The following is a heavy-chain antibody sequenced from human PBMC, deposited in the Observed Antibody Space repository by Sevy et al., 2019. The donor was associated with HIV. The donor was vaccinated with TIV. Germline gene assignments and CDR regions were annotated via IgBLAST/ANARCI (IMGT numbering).Heavy chain of an antibody. J-gene: IGHJ6*02. D-gene: IGHD3-3*01. CDR1: GFTFSYAW. CDR2: IKSETDGGTT. V-gene: IGHV3-15*01. CDR3: TSVVKNDFWNGHVNYYGLDV. Sequence: GGSLRLSCAASGFTFSYAWMTWVRQAPGKGLEWVGRIKSETDGGTTDYAAPVKGRFTISRDDSKNTLYLQMNSLRTEETAVYYCTSVVKNDFWNGHVNYYGLDVWGQGTTVTVSS.